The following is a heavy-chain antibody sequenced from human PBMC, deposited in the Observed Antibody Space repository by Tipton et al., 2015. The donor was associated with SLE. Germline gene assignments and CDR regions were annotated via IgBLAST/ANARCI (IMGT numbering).Heavy chain of an antibody. CDR1: DYSISSGYY. V-gene: IGHV4-38-2*02. D-gene: IGHD1-26*01. Sequence: TLSLTCTVSDYSISSGYYWAWIRQPPGKGPEWIGSIYHSGSTFYDPSLNSRPSISVDTSKNQFSLTLTSVTAADTAIYYCARVYSGSYYKTFDFWGQGTLVTVSS. CDR2: IYHSGST. J-gene: IGHJ3*01. CDR3: ARVYSGSYYKTFDF.